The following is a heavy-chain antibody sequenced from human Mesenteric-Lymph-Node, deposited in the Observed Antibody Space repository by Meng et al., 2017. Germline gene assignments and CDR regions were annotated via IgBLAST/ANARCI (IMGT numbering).Heavy chain of an antibody. CDR1: GGSFSGYY. CDR2: IYHSGST. V-gene: IGHV4-34*01. J-gene: IGHJ4*02. Sequence: SETLSPTCAVHGGSFSGYYWSWIRQPPGKGLEWIGEIYHSGSTNYNPSLKSRVTISVDKSKNQFSLKLSSVTAADTAVYYCARGMGSGWYPDYWRQGTLVTVSS. D-gene: IGHD6-19*01. CDR3: ARGMGSGWYPDY.